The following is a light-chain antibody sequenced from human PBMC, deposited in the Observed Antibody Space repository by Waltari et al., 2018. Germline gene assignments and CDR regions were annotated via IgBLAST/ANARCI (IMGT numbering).Light chain of an antibody. CDR3: MQGTHWPST. Sequence: VLTQPPLPLPLPYGPASSTPSGPVQSLVNSDGNTYLTWFQQRPGQSPRRLIYMLSKRDYGVPERFSGSGSGSDFTLKISRVEAEDVGAYYCMQGTHWPSTFGQGTKVEIK. V-gene: IGKV2-30*01. J-gene: IGKJ2*01. CDR2: MLS. CDR1: QSLVNSDGNTY.